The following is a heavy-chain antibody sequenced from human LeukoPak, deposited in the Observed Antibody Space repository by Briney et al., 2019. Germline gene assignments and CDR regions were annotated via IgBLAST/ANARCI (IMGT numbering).Heavy chain of an antibody. D-gene: IGHD1-26*01. V-gene: IGHV4-59*08. CDR2: IYYSGST. CDR1: GGSISSYY. J-gene: IGHJ4*02. Sequence: SETLSLICTVSGGSISSYYWSWIRQPPGKGLEWIGYIYYSGSTNYNPSLKSRVTISVDTSKNQFSLKLSSVTAADTAVYYCARHDSRPGIVGAPDYWGQGTLVTVSS. CDR3: ARHDSRPGIVGAPDY.